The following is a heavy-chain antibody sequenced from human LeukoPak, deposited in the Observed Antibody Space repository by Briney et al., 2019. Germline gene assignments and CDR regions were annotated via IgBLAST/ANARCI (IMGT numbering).Heavy chain of an antibody. CDR3: ARTGRSQGGNY. CDR2: ISGSPGST. D-gene: IGHD1-26*01. V-gene: IGHV3-23*01. J-gene: IGHJ4*02. Sequence: GGSLRLSCAASGFTFSSYAMSWVRQAPGKGLEGVSAISGSPGSTYSADSVKGRFTISRDNPKNTLYLQMNSLRADDTAVHYCARTGRSQGGNYWRQGTLVTVSP. CDR1: GFTFSSYA.